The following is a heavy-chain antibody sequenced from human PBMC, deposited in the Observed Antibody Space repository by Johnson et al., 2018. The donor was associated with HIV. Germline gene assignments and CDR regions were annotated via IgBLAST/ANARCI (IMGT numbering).Heavy chain of an antibody. Sequence: QVQLVESGGGLVKPGGSLRLSCAASRFTFSNYDMHWVRQAPGKGLEWVAFIRYDGSHKYYADSMKGRFTISRDNSKNTLYMQMNSLRAEDTAVYYCAKASGNGYYVDAFDIWGQGTRVTVSS. CDR1: RFTFSNYD. CDR3: AKASGNGYYVDAFDI. CDR2: IRYDGSHK. J-gene: IGHJ3*02. V-gene: IGHV3-30*02. D-gene: IGHD3-3*01.